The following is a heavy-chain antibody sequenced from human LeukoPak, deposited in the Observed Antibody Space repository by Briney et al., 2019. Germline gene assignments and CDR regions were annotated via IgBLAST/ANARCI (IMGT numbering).Heavy chain of an antibody. V-gene: IGHV3-21*01. J-gene: IGHJ4*02. CDR3: ASLVVRGVKD. CDR2: ISSSSSYI. Sequence: GGSLRLSCAASGFTFSSYAMSWVRQAPGKGLEWVSSISSSSSYIYYADSVKGRFTISRDNAKNSLYLQMNSLRAEDTAVYYCASLVVRGVKDWGQGTLVTVSS. D-gene: IGHD3-10*01. CDR1: GFTFSSYA.